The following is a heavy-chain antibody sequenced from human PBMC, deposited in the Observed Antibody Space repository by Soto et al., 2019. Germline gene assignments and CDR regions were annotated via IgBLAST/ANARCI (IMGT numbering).Heavy chain of an antibody. V-gene: IGHV4-39*01. CDR3: ARHRLLTPHVD. J-gene: IGHJ4*02. CDR2: IYYSGTT. CDR1: GGSISSNNYY. D-gene: IGHD1-26*01. Sequence: PSETLSLTCTVSGGSISSNNYYWGWIRQPPRKGLEWIGSIYYSGTTYYNPSLKNRLTIYVDTSKNQFSLKLSSVTAADTAVYYCARHRLLTPHVDWGQGTRVTVAS.